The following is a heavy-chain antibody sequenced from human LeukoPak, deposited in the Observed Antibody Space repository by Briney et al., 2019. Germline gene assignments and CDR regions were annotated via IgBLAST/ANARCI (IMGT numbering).Heavy chain of an antibody. J-gene: IGHJ6*02. CDR2: ISYDGSNK. D-gene: IGHD2-15*01. CDR1: GCTFMRYR. V-gene: IGHV3-30*03. CDR3: TTVQDDMVVLVATTLPNYYGIDI. Sequence: PGGSLRLSCPATGCTFMRYRLHGVGQAPGKGLEWVAVISYDGSNKYYADSVKGRFTISRDNSKNTLYLQMNRLRAEDTAGYYCTTVQDDMVVLVATTLPNYYGIDIWGQGTTVTVSS.